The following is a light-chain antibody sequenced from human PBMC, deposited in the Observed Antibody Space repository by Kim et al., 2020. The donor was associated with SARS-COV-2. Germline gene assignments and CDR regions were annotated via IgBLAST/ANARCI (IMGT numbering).Light chain of an antibody. J-gene: IGKJ2*02. CDR2: GTS. V-gene: IGKV3-20*01. Sequence: EGATLSCRASQSVSRIYLAWYQQRLGQAPRLLIYGTSTRATGIPARFSGSGSGTDFTLTISRLEPEDFAVYYCQQYSNSLGTFGQGTKLEIK. CDR3: QQYSNSLGT. CDR1: QSVSRIY.